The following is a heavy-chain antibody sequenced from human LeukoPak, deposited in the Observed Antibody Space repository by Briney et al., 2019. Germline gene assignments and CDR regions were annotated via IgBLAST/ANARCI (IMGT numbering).Heavy chain of an antibody. CDR3: AKGGLIVVVPAAIGNY. V-gene: IGHV3-23*01. CDR2: ISCSGGST. D-gene: IGHD2-2*02. CDR1: GFTFSSYA. J-gene: IGHJ4*02. Sequence: GGSLRLSCAASGFTFSSYAMSWVRQAPGKGLEWVSAISCSGGSTYYADSVKGRFTISRDNSKNTLYLQMNSLRAEDTAVYYCAKGGLIVVVPAAIGNYWGQGTLVTVSS.